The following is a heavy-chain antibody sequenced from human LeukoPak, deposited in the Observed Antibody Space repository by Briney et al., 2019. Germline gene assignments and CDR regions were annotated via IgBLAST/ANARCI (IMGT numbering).Heavy chain of an antibody. Sequence: GGSLRLSCAASEFSVGSNYMTWVRQAPGKGLEWVSLIYSGGSTYYADSVKGRFTISRDNSKNTLYLQMNSLRVEDTAVYYCTKASAARCIGVFCYPFDHWGQGTLVTVSS. CDR2: IYSGGST. CDR3: TKASAARCIGVFCYPFDH. CDR1: EFSVGSNY. D-gene: IGHD2-15*01. J-gene: IGHJ4*02. V-gene: IGHV3-66*01.